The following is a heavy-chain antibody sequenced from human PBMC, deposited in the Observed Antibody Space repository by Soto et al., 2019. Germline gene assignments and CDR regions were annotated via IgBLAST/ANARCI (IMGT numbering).Heavy chain of an antibody. Sequence: SETLSLTCTVSGGSISSYYWSWIRQPPGKGLEWIGYIYYSGSTNYNPSLKSRVTISVDTSKNQFSLKLSSVTAADTAVYYCASLMYGGNSESGGGTFDYWGQGTLVTVSS. D-gene: IGHD2-21*02. J-gene: IGHJ4*02. V-gene: IGHV4-59*01. CDR2: IYYSGST. CDR1: GGSISSYY. CDR3: ASLMYGGNSESGGGTFDY.